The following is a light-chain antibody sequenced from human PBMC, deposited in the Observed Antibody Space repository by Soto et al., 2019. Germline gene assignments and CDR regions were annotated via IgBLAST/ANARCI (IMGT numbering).Light chain of an antibody. CDR1: QSVSST. Sequence: EIVLTQSPGTLSLSPVERATLSCRASQSVSSTFLAWYQQKPGQAPRLLIYGASTRATGIPARFSGSGSGTEFTLTISSLQSEDLAVYYCQQYNNWPRTFGQGTKVDIK. V-gene: IGKV3-15*01. J-gene: IGKJ1*01. CDR3: QQYNNWPRT. CDR2: GAS.